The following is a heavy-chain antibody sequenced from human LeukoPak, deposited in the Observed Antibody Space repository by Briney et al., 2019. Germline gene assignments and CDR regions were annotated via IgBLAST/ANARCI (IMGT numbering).Heavy chain of an antibody. CDR1: X. Sequence: XXXXVRQAPGXGLVWVSRINSDGSSTSYADSVKGRFTISRXNAKXTLYLQMNSLRAEDTAVYYXXXIXXXXLDYWGXGXLVTVSS. J-gene: IGHJ4*02. CDR2: INSDGSST. CDR3: XXIXXXXLDY. V-gene: IGHV3-74*01.